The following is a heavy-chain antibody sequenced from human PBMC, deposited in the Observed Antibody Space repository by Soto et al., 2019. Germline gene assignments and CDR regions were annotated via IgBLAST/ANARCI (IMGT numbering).Heavy chain of an antibody. Sequence: GGSLRLSCAASGFTFSSYSMNWVRQAPGKGLEWVSSISSSTGHIYYPDSLKGRFTISRDNAKNSLYLQMNSLRAEDTAVYYCTRHWLATREFDYWGQGTLVTVSS. CDR2: ISSSTGHI. D-gene: IGHD1-26*01. J-gene: IGHJ4*02. V-gene: IGHV3-21*01. CDR3: TRHWLATREFDY. CDR1: GFTFSSYS.